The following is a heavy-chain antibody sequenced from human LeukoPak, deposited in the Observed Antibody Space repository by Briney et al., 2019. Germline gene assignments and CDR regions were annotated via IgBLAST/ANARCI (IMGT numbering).Heavy chain of an antibody. CDR1: GGTFSSYA. CDR3: ARGGGFYSGSIPFDY. D-gene: IGHD1-26*01. Sequence: SVKVSCKASGGTFSSYAISWVRQAPGQGLEWMGGIIPIFGTANYAQKFQGRVTITADESTSTAYMELSSLRSEDTAVYYCARGGGFYSGSIPFDYWGQGTLVTVSS. CDR2: IIPIFGTA. V-gene: IGHV1-69*13. J-gene: IGHJ4*02.